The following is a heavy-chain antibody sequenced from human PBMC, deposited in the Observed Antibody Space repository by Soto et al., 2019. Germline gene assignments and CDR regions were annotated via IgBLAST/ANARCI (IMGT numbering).Heavy chain of an antibody. Sequence: SETLSLTCAVSGVSISRSSYYWGWIRLAPGKGLEWIGSIYNTGRTYHNPSLNTRVTISVDTSKNQFSLNLRSMTAADTSVYYCVRHAACRSIRGFSGYFDLWGRGTLVTVSS. CDR1: GVSISRSSYY. CDR2: IYNTGRT. D-gene: IGHD1-20*01. V-gene: IGHV4-39*01. J-gene: IGHJ2*01. CDR3: VRHAACRSIRGFSGYFDL.